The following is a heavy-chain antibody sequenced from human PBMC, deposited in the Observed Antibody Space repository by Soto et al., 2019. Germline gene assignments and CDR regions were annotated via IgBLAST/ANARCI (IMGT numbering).Heavy chain of an antibody. CDR3: ARDASAAYSYNWNYGGYFDY. CDR2: ISYDGSNK. J-gene: IGHJ4*02. CDR1: GFTFSSYA. Sequence: GGSLRLSCAASGFTFSSYAMHWVRQAPGKGLEWVAVISYDGSNKYYADSVKGRFTISRDNSKNTLYLQMNSLRAEDTAVYYCARDASAAYSYNWNYGGYFDYWGQGTLVTVSS. D-gene: IGHD1-7*01. V-gene: IGHV3-30-3*01.